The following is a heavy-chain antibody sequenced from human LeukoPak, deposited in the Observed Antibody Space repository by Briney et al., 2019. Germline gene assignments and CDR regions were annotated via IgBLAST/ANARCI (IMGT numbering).Heavy chain of an antibody. CDR2: ISSDGGST. J-gene: IGHJ3*01. CDR3: ARDHRTVWPRRDAFDV. V-gene: IGHV3-64*01. Sequence: GRSLRLSCAASGFTFTRYPMHWVRQAPGKGLEYVSAISSDGGSTYYANSVRGRFTISRDNSKNTLYLQMGSLRAEDMAVYYCARDHRTVWPRRDAFDVWGRGAMVTVSS. D-gene: IGHD1-1*01. CDR1: GFTFTRYP.